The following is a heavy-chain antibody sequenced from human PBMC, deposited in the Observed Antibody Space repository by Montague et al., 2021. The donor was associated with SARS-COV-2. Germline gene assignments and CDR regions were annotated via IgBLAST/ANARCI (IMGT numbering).Heavy chain of an antibody. CDR2: IYYSGSX. Sequence: SETLSLTCTVSGDSVSSTTYYWAWIRQPPGKGLDYIGTIYYSGSXYYNPSLKSRVAMSVDTSKNQFSLKLDSVTAADTAVYYCARVGGGRTFYYWGQGILVTVSS. V-gene: IGHV4-39*07. CDR3: ARVGGGRTFYY. D-gene: IGHD3-16*01. J-gene: IGHJ4*02. CDR1: GDSVSSTTYY.